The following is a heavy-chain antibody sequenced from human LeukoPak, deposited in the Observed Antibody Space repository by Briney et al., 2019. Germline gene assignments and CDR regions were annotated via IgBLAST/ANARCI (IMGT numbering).Heavy chain of an antibody. V-gene: IGHV3-23*01. Sequence: GGSLRLSCAASGFTFSTYAMSWVRQAPGKGLEWVSAISGSGGSTYYADSVKGRFTISRDNAKNSLYLQMNSLRAEDTALYYCAKDTDYDSSGYHWFDPWGQGTLVTVSS. CDR2: ISGSGGST. J-gene: IGHJ5*02. CDR3: AKDTDYDSSGYHWFDP. CDR1: GFTFSTYA. D-gene: IGHD3-22*01.